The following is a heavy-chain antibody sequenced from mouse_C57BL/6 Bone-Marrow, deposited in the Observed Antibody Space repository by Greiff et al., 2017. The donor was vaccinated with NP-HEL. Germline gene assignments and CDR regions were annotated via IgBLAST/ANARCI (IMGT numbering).Heavy chain of an antibody. V-gene: IGHV1-7*01. CDR1: GYTFTSYW. Sequence: QVQLQQSGAELAKPGASVKLSCKASGYTFTSYWMHWVKQRPGQGLEWIGYINPSSGYTKYNQKFKDKATLTADKSSSTAYMQLSSLTSENSAVYYCAEGCITTVDYFDYWGQGTTLTVSS. CDR3: AEGCITTVDYFDY. CDR2: INPSSGYT. J-gene: IGHJ2*01. D-gene: IGHD1-1*01.